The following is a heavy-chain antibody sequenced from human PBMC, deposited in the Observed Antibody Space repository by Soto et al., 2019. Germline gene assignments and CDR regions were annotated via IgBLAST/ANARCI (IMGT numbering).Heavy chain of an antibody. Sequence: GASVKVSCKASGGTFSSYAISWVRQAPGQGLEWMGGIIPIFGTANYAQKFQGRVTITADKSTSTAYMELSSLRSEDTAVYYCARERGAYYYDSSGYTFDYWGQGTLVTVSS. V-gene: IGHV1-69*06. CDR2: IIPIFGTA. J-gene: IGHJ4*02. CDR3: ARERGAYYYDSSGYTFDY. CDR1: GGTFSSYA. D-gene: IGHD3-22*01.